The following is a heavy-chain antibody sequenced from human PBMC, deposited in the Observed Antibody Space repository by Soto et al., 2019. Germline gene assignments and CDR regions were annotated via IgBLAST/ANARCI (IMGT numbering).Heavy chain of an antibody. D-gene: IGHD3-16*01. V-gene: IGHV3-13*01. CDR1: GFTFSYYD. Sequence: EVQLVESGGALVPPGGSLRLSCAASGFTFSYYDMHWFRQAEGKGLEWVAAIGTSDDTYYADSVQGRFSISREDAKDSLYLQMSSLRAEDTAVYYCARGLLGAIDYWGQGTLVTVSS. CDR2: IGTSDDT. J-gene: IGHJ4*02. CDR3: ARGLLGAIDY.